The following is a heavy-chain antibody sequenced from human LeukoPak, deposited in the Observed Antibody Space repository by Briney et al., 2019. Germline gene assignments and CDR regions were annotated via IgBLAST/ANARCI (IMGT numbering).Heavy chain of an antibody. CDR2: INTSGDST. V-gene: IGHV3-23*01. CDR1: GFTFSSYA. CDR3: AKDSRYYYDSSGYYHVSYFDY. J-gene: IGHJ4*02. Sequence: GGSLRLSCAASGFTFSSYAMSWVRQAPGKGLEWVSSINTSGDSTYYADSVKGRFTISRDNSKNTLYLQMNSLRAEDTAVYYCAKDSRYYYDSSGYYHVSYFDYWGQGTLVTVSS. D-gene: IGHD3-22*01.